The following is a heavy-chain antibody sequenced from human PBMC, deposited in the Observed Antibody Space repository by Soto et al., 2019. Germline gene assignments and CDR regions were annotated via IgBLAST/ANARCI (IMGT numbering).Heavy chain of an antibody. D-gene: IGHD1-26*01. CDR3: ARVATSYYGMDV. Sequence: QVQLVQSGAEVKKPGASVKVSCKASGYTFTSYDINWVRQATGQGLEWMGWMNPNSGNTGYAQKFQGRVTMTRNTAISTGYMELSSLRSEDTAVYCCARVATSYYGMDVWGQGTTVTVSS. J-gene: IGHJ6*02. V-gene: IGHV1-8*01. CDR2: MNPNSGNT. CDR1: GYTFTSYD.